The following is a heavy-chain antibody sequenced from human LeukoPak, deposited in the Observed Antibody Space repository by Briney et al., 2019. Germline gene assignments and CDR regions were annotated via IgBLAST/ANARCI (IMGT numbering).Heavy chain of an antibody. CDR2: ISYDGTNK. J-gene: IGHJ4*02. CDR3: AKRGELGLTGYFYFDY. Sequence: GGSLRLSCEASGFNFSSYGMHWVRQAPGKGLEWMAVISYDGTNKYYADSVKGRFTVSRDNSKNTLYLQMNSLRAEDTAVYYCAKRGELGLTGYFYFDYWGQGTLVTVSS. CDR1: GFNFSSYG. V-gene: IGHV3-30*18. D-gene: IGHD3-9*01.